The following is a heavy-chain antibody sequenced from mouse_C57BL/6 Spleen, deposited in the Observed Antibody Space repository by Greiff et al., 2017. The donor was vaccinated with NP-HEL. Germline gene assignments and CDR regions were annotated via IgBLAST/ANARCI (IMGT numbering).Heavy chain of an antibody. Sequence: EVQRVESGPELVKPGASVKMSCKASGYTFTDYNMHWVKQSHGKSLEWIGYINPNNGGTSYNQKFKGKATLTVNKSSSTAYMELRSLTSEDSAVYYCAYGPYFDYWGQGTTLTVSS. V-gene: IGHV1-22*01. CDR3: AYGPYFDY. J-gene: IGHJ2*01. CDR2: INPNNGGT. D-gene: IGHD2-10*02. CDR1: GYTFTDYN.